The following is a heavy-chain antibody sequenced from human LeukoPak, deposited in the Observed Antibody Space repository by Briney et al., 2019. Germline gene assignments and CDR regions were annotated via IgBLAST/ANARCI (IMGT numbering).Heavy chain of an antibody. V-gene: IGHV3-66*01. CDR1: GFTVSSNY. D-gene: IGHD6-13*01. J-gene: IGHJ6*02. CDR3: ARLGQQLVFRYYYYGMDV. Sequence: GGSLRLSCAASGFTVSSNYMSWVRQAPGKGLEWVSVIYSGGSTYYADSVKGRFTISRDNSKNTLYLQMNSLRAEDTAVYYYARLGQQLVFRYYYYGMDVWGQGTTVTVSS. CDR2: IYSGGST.